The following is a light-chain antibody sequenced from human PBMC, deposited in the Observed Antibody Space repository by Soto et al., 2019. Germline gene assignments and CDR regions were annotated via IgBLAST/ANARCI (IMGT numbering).Light chain of an antibody. CDR1: AGAVTSAYY. CDR3: LLYYGGAQVL. CDR2: STN. V-gene: IGLV7-43*01. Sequence: QTVVTQEPLLTVSPGGTVTLTCASSAGAVTSAYYPNWFQQIPGQAPRALIYSTNNKHPWTPARFSGSLLGGKAALTLSGAQPEDEADYYCLLYYGGAQVLFGGGTQLTVL. J-gene: IGLJ2*01.